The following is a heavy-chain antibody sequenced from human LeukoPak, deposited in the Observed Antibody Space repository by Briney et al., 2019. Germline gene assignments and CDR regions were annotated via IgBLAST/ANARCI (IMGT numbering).Heavy chain of an antibody. CDR3: ARSDYGDLHDAFDI. Sequence: GGSLRLSCAASGFTVSSSYMSWVRQAPGKGLEWVSVIYSGGSTYYADSVKGRFTISRDNSKNTLYLQMNSLRAEDTAVYYCARSDYGDLHDAFDIWGQGAMVTVSS. D-gene: IGHD4-17*01. CDR1: GFTVSSSY. V-gene: IGHV3-53*01. CDR2: IYSGGST. J-gene: IGHJ3*02.